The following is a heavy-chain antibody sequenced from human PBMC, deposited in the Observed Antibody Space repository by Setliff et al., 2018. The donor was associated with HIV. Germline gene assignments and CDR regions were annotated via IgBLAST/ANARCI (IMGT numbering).Heavy chain of an antibody. D-gene: IGHD6-6*01. CDR2: INADNGNT. Sequence: GASVKVSCKASGYTFTNHLLYWVRQAPGQRLEWMGWINADNGNTRYSQKFQGRVTITRDTSASTAYMELSSLRSEDTAVYYCVRVTSSSTGYNYYYGMDVWGQGTKVTVSS. CDR1: GYTFTNHL. CDR3: VRVTSSSTGYNYYYGMDV. J-gene: IGHJ6*02. V-gene: IGHV1-3*01.